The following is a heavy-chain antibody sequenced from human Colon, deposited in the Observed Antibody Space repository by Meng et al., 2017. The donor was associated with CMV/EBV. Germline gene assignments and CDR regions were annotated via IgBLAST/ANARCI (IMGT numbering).Heavy chain of an antibody. CDR2: ISDSGGRT. D-gene: IGHD4-17*01. V-gene: IGHV3-23*01. CDR1: GFTFSSYA. J-gene: IGHJ6*02. CDR3: AKPPDDYERTYYYYAMDV. Sequence: GGSLRLSCAASGFTFSSYAMSWVRQAPGKGLEWVSGISDSGGRTYYADSVKGRFTISRDNSKNTLYLQMNSLRAEDTAVYFCAKPPDDYERTYYYYAMDVWGQGTTVTVSS.